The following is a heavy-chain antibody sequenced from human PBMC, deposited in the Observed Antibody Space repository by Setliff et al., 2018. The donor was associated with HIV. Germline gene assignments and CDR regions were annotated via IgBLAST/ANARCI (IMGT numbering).Heavy chain of an antibody. CDR1: GGSISSGGYY. CDR2: IYYSGST. Sequence: SETLSLTCTVSGGSISSGGYYWSWIRQHPGKGLEWIGYIYYSGSTYYDPSLKSRVTISVDTSKNQFSLRLRSVTAADSAVFYCARRGPGDQTWFDPWGQGILVTVSS. CDR3: ARRGPGDQTWFDP. D-gene: IGHD7-27*01. J-gene: IGHJ5*02. V-gene: IGHV4-31*03.